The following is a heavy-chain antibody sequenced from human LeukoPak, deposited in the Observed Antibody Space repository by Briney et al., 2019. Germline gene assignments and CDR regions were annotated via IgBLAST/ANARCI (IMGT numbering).Heavy chain of an antibody. V-gene: IGHV1-18*01. Sequence: ASVKVSCKASGYTFTSYGISWVRQAPGQGLEWMGWISAYNGNTNYAQKLQGRVTMTTDTSTSTAYMELRSLRSDDTAVYYCAKETKKCTSCYRFVGKPKYYFDYWGQGTLVTVSS. J-gene: IGHJ4*02. CDR1: GYTFTSYG. CDR3: AKETKKCTSCYRFVGKPKYYFDY. D-gene: IGHD2-2*01. CDR2: ISAYNGNT.